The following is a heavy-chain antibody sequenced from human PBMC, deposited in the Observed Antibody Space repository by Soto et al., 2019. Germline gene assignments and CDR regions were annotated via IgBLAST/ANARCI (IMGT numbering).Heavy chain of an antibody. CDR3: ARARYGDYWVYYYGMDV. CDR2: INHSGST. CDR1: GGSFSGYY. V-gene: IGHV4-34*01. Sequence: SETLSLTCAVYGGSFSGYYWSWIRQPLGKGLEWIGDINHSGSTNYNPSLKSRVTISVDTSKNQFSLKLSSVTAADTAVYYCARARYGDYWVYYYGMDVWGQGTTVTVSS. J-gene: IGHJ6*02. D-gene: IGHD4-17*01.